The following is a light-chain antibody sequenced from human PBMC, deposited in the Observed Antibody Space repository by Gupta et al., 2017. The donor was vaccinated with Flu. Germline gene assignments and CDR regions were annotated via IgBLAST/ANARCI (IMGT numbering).Light chain of an antibody. CDR1: QSVSSN. J-gene: IGKJ4*01. V-gene: IGKV3-15*01. CDR2: GAS. CDR3: QHYNNWPLT. Sequence: EIVMTQSPATLSLSPGERATLSCRASQSVSSNLAWYQQKPGQTPRLLMYGASTRATGIPARFSGGGSGTEFTLTISSLQSEDFAVYYCQHYNNWPLTFGGGTKVEIK.